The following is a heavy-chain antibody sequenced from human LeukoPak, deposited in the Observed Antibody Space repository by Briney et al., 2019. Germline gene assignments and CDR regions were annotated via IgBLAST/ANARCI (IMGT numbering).Heavy chain of an antibody. Sequence: PGRSLRLSCAASGFTFSSYGVHWVRQAPGKGLEWVAVIWYDGSNKYYAESVKGRFTISRDNSKNTLYLQMNTLRAEDTAVYYCARGGALAGGHFDSWGQGTLVSVSS. CDR2: IWYDGSNK. J-gene: IGHJ4*02. D-gene: IGHD4-23*01. V-gene: IGHV3-33*01. CDR1: GFTFSSYG. CDR3: ARGGALAGGHFDS.